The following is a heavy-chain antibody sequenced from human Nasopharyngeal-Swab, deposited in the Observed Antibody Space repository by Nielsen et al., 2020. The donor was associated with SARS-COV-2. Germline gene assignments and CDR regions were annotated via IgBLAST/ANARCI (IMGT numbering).Heavy chain of an antibody. D-gene: IGHD2/OR15-2a*01. J-gene: IGHJ4*02. CDR1: GFVFSNYG. Sequence: GESLKISCTASGFVFSNYGMHWVRQAPGKGLQWVAAISYSGSHKDHADSVMGRFTISRDNSKNTLSLQMNSLRAEDTAVYYCAKDLRGPYFFWGQGTLVTVSS. V-gene: IGHV3-30*18. CDR3: AKDLRGPYFF. CDR2: ISYSGSHK.